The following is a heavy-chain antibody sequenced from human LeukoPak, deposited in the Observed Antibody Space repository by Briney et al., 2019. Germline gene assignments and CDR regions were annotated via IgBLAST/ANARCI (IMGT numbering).Heavy chain of an antibody. V-gene: IGHV4-59*02. Sequence: SETLSLTCTVSGGSVSSYYWSWIQQPPGKGLEWIGYIYYSGSTNYNPSLESRVTISVDTSKNQFSLKLSSVTAADTVVYYCARVLYDFWSGYFWFDPWGQGTLVTVSS. J-gene: IGHJ5*02. CDR2: IYYSGST. D-gene: IGHD3-3*01. CDR3: ARVLYDFWSGYFWFDP. CDR1: GGSVSSYY.